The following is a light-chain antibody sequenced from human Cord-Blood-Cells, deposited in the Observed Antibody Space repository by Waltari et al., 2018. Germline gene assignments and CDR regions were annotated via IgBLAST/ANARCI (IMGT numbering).Light chain of an antibody. V-gene: IGKV1-27*01. Sequence: DIQMTQSLSSLSASVGDRVTITCRASQGISNYLAWYQQKPGKVPKLLIYVASTLQSGVPSRFSGSGSGTDFTLTISSLQPEDVATYYCQKYNSASWTFGQGTKVEIK. CDR1: QGISNY. CDR2: VAS. J-gene: IGKJ1*01. CDR3: QKYNSASWT.